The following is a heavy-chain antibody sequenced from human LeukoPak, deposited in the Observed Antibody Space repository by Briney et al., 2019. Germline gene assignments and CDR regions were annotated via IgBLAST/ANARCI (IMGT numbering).Heavy chain of an antibody. CDR1: GGSISSFY. Sequence: PSETLSLTCSVSGGSISSFYWSWIRQPPGQGLEWIGYISHTGSASYNPSLRSRVTMSVDTSKNQFSLRLTSVSAADTAVYYCARYGSGNTEFDYWGQGTLVTVSS. V-gene: IGHV4-59*01. CDR3: ARYGSGNTEFDY. D-gene: IGHD3-10*01. J-gene: IGHJ4*02. CDR2: ISHTGSA.